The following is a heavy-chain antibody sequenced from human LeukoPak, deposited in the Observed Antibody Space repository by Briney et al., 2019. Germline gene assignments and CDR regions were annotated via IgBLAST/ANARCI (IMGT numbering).Heavy chain of an antibody. J-gene: IGHJ4*02. CDR1: GYTFTSYD. CDR2: INPNSGGT. D-gene: IGHD2-21*02. Sequence: ASVKVSCKASGYTFTSYDINWVRQATGQGLEWMGWINPNSGGTNYAQNFQGRVTMTRDTSISTAYMELSSLRSDDTAVYYCARDKVKYCGGDCPVDYWGQGTLVTVSS. CDR3: ARDKVKYCGGDCPVDY. V-gene: IGHV1-2*02.